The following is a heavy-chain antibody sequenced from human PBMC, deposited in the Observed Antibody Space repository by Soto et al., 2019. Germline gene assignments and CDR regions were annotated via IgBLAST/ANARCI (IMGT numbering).Heavy chain of an antibody. Sequence: VGSLSLPCAASGFTFSSYCMHWVRQAPGKGLVWVSRINSDGSSTSYADSVKGRFTISRDNAKNTLYLQMNSLRAEDTAVYYCARPIINYYVSRGAIIFDFWVQGTLVTGSS. J-gene: IGHJ4*02. CDR1: GFTFSSYC. V-gene: IGHV3-74*01. CDR3: ARPIINYYVSRGAIIFDF. CDR2: INSDGSST. D-gene: IGHD3-22*01.